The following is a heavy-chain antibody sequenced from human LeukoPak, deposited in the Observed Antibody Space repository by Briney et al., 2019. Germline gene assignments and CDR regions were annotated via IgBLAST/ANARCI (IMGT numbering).Heavy chain of an antibody. Sequence: GGSLRLSCAASGFTFSGSAMHWVRQASGKGLEWVGRIRSKANSYATAYAASVKGRFTISRDDSKNTAYLQMNSLKTEDTAVYYCTRERWNYYYGMDVWGQGTTVTVSS. J-gene: IGHJ6*02. CDR1: GFTFSGSA. V-gene: IGHV3-73*01. D-gene: IGHD4-23*01. CDR2: IRSKANSYAT. CDR3: TRERWNYYYGMDV.